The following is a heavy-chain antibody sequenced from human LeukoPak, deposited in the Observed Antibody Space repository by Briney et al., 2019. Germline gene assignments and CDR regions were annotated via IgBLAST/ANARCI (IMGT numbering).Heavy chain of an antibody. CDR2: IYTSGST. CDR3: ARDRDYCSSTSCYPITYYMDV. J-gene: IGHJ6*03. Sequence: ASETLSLTCTVSGGSISSYYWSWIRQPAGKGLEWIGRIYTSGSTNYNPSLKSRVTMSVDTSKNQFSLKLSSVTAADTAVYYCARDRDYCSSTSCYPITYYMDVWGKGTTVTVSS. CDR1: GGSISSYY. D-gene: IGHD2-2*01. V-gene: IGHV4-4*07.